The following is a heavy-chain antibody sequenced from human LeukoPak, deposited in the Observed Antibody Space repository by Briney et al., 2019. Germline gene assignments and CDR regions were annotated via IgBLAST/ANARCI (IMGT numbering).Heavy chain of an antibody. D-gene: IGHD3-10*01. CDR1: GASISSYY. Sequence: PSETLSLXCTVSGASISSYYWNWIRQPAGKGLEWIGRSYISGSTDYNPSLKSRVTVSVDTSKNQFSLKLTSVTAADTSVYYCARDQELGFWGQGTLVTVSS. J-gene: IGHJ4*02. V-gene: IGHV4-4*07. CDR3: ARDQELGF. CDR2: SYISGST.